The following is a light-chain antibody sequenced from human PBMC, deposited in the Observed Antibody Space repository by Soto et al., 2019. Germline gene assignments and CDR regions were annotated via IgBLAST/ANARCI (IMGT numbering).Light chain of an antibody. CDR3: AAWDDSLRGV. Sequence: QSLLAQPPSASGTPRQRVTISCSGSSSNIGSNYVYWYQQLPGTAPKLLIYRNNQRPSGVPDRFSGSKSGTSASLAISGLRSEDEADYYCAAWDDSLRGVFGTGTKVTVL. CDR2: RNN. J-gene: IGLJ1*01. V-gene: IGLV1-47*01. CDR1: SSNIGSNY.